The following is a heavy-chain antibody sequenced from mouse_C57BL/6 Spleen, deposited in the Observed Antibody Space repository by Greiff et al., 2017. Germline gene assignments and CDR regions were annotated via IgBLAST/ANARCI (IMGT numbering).Heavy chain of an antibody. Sequence: EVKLVESGGDLVKPGWSLKLSCAASGFTFSSYGMSWVRQTPDKRLEWVAPISSGGSYTYYPDSVKGRFTISRDNSKKTLYLQMSRLKSEETAMYYCARQRGKLPDYCDYWGQGTPLTVSS. CDR3: ARQRGKLPDYCDY. CDR1: GFTFSSYG. V-gene: IGHV5-6*01. CDR2: ISSGGSYT. J-gene: IGHJ2*01. D-gene: IGHD2-1*01.